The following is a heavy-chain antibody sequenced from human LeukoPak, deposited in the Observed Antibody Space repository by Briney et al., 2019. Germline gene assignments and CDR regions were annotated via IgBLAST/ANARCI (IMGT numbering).Heavy chain of an antibody. V-gene: IGHV3-74*01. CDR2: INSDGSST. Sequence: GGSLRLSCAASGFTFSSYWMHWVRQAPGKGLVWVSRINSDGSSTSYADSVKGRFTISRDNAKNTLYLQMNSLRAEDTAVYCCARVKVTMVRGVTAQYYFDYWGQGTLVTVSS. J-gene: IGHJ4*02. CDR1: GFTFSSYW. CDR3: ARVKVTMVRGVTAQYYFDY. D-gene: IGHD3-10*01.